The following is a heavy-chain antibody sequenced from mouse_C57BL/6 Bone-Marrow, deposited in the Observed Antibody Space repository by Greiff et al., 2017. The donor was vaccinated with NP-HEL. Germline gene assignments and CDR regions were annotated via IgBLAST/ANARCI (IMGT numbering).Heavy chain of an antibody. CDR1: GYSFTGYY. Sequence: DVKLQESGPELVKPGASVKISCKASGYSFTGYYMNWVKQSPEKSLEWIGEINPSTGGTTYNQKFKAKATLTVDKSSSTAYMQLKSLTSEDSAVYYCARRFPDYYGSSYYAMDYWGQGTSVTVSS. J-gene: IGHJ4*01. D-gene: IGHD1-1*01. CDR2: INPSTGGT. CDR3: ARRFPDYYGSSYYAMDY. V-gene: IGHV1-42*01.